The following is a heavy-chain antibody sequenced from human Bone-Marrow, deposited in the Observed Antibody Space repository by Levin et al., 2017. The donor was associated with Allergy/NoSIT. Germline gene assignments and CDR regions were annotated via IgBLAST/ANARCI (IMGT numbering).Heavy chain of an antibody. Sequence: ASETLSLTCTVSGGSISSNIYYWGWIRQPPGKGLEWIGSIYYTGSTYYNPSLKSRVTISVDTSKNQFSLKLSSVTAADTAVYYCARQRQPEYCSGGSCYSLDYWGQGTLVTVSS. CDR3: ARQRQPEYCSGGSCYSLDY. V-gene: IGHV4-39*01. D-gene: IGHD2-15*01. CDR2: IYYTGST. CDR1: GGSISSNIYY. J-gene: IGHJ4*02.